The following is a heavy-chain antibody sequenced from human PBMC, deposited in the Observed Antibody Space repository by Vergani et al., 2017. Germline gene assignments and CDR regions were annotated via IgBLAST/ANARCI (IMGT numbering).Heavy chain of an antibody. Sequence: QVQVVQSGAEVKKSGASEKVSCKTSGYTFSNYYMHWVRQAPGQGLEWMGIINPSGGHTNYAQKFQGRVTMTRDTSTSTAYMELSSLRSEDTAVYYCARDPCPIYSNPXLLCDYSRSYGMDVWGQGTTVTVSS. J-gene: IGHJ6*02. D-gene: IGHD4-11*01. CDR1: GYTFSNYY. V-gene: IGHV1-46*01. CDR2: INPSGGHT. CDR3: ARDPCPIYSNPXLLCDYSRSYGMDV.